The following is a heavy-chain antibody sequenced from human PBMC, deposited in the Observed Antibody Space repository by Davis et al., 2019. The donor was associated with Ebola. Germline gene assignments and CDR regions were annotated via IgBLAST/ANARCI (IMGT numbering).Heavy chain of an antibody. Sequence: GGSLRLSCAASGFTFSDYYMSWVRQAPGKGLEWVSAISGSGGSTYYADSVKGRFTISRDNSKNTLYLQMNSLRAEDTAVYYCAKDPRTTRLGAIFDYWGQGTLVTVSS. CDR2: ISGSGGST. D-gene: IGHD1-26*01. V-gene: IGHV3-23*01. CDR3: AKDPRTTRLGAIFDY. CDR1: GFTFSDYY. J-gene: IGHJ4*02.